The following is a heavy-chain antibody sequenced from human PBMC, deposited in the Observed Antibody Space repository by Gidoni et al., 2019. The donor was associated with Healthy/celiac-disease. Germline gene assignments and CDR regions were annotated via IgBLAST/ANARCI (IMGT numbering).Heavy chain of an antibody. CDR1: GCTFSSYG. D-gene: IGHD6-13*01. Sequence: QVQLVESGGGVVQRGRSLRRSCAASGCTFSSYGIHWVRQGPGNGLAWVAVIGYGGSNKYYADALKGRFTISRDNSKNTLYLQMNSLIAEDTAVYYCSRGTGCSSWPLYNWFDPWGQGTLVTVSS. J-gene: IGHJ5*02. CDR2: IGYGGSNK. CDR3: SRGTGCSSWPLYNWFDP. V-gene: IGHV3-33*01.